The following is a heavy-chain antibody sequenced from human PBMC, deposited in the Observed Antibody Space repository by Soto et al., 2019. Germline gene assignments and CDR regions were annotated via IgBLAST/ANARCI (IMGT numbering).Heavy chain of an antibody. V-gene: IGHV4-30-4*08. Sequence: PSETLSLTCTVSGGSISSGDYYWTWIRQPPGKGLEWIGYIDYGGISYYNPSLKSRITISVDTSKNQFSLRLTSVTAADTAVYYCARDRCTTTTCYSWFDPWGQGTLVTVSS. CDR1: GGSISSGDYY. J-gene: IGHJ5*02. CDR3: ARDRCTTTTCYSWFDP. CDR2: IDYGGIS. D-gene: IGHD2-2*01.